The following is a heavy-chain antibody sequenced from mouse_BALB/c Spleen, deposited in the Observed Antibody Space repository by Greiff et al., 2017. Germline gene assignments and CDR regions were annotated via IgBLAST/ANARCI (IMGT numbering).Heavy chain of an antibody. CDR3: ARRAEGYDGYYWFAY. J-gene: IGHJ3*01. CDR2: IYWDDDK. CDR1: GFSLSTSGMG. V-gene: IGHV8-12*01. Sequence: QVTLKESGPGILQPSQTLSLTCSFSGFSLSTSGMGVSWIRQPSGKGLEWLAHIYWDDDKRYNPSLKSRLTISKDTSRNQVFLKITSVDTADTATYYCARRAEGYDGYYWFAYWGQGTLVTVSA. D-gene: IGHD2-3*01.